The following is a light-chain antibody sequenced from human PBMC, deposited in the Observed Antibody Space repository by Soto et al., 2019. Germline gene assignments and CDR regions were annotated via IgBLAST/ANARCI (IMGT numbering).Light chain of an antibody. CDR2: DNN. J-gene: IGLJ1*01. CDR1: SSNIGRDP. CDR3: AGWDGSLRGFV. Sequence: QSVLTQPPSASGTPGQRVTRSCSGSSSNIGRDPVNWYQELPGTAPKLLIYDNNQRPSGVPDRFSGSKSGTSASLAISGLQSEDEADYFCAGWDGSLRGFVFGTGTKVTVL. V-gene: IGLV1-44*01.